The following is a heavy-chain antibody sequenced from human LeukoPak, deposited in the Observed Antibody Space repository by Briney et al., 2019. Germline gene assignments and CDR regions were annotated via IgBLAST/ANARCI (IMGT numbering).Heavy chain of an antibody. D-gene: IGHD3-10*01. CDR2: IYYSGST. CDR3: ARERDYYGSGSYVDY. CDR1: GGSISSGDYY. J-gene: IGHJ4*02. V-gene: IGHV4-30-4*01. Sequence: SQTLSLTCTVSGGSISSGDYYWSWIRQPPGKGLEWIGYIYYSGSTYYNPFLKSRVTISVDTSKNQFSLKLSSVTAADTAVYYCARERDYYGSGSYVDYWGQGTLVTVSS.